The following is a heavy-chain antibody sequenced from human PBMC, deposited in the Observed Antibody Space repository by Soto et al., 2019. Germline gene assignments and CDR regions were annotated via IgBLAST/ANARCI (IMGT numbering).Heavy chain of an antibody. CDR2: IIPILGIA. Sequence: QVQLVQSGAEVQKPGSSVKVSCKASGGTFSSYTISWVRQAPGQGLEWMGRIIPILGIANYAQKFQGRVTITADKSTSTAYMELSSLRAEDTAVYYCARGMGGYDSERYDYWGQGTLVTVSS. CDR1: GGTFSSYT. V-gene: IGHV1-69*02. CDR3: ARGMGGYDSERYDY. D-gene: IGHD5-12*01. J-gene: IGHJ4*02.